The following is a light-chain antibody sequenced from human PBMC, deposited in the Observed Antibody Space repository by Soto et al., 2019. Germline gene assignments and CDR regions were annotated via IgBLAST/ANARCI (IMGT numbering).Light chain of an antibody. CDR1: QSVSSSY. Sequence: EIVLTQSPGTLSLSPGERATLSCRASQSVSSSYLAWYQQKPGQAPRLLIYGASSRATGIPDRFSGSGSGTDFTLTISRLEPEDFAVYYCQQYGSSPERTFGGGTKVESK. CDR3: QQYGSSPERT. CDR2: GAS. V-gene: IGKV3-20*01. J-gene: IGKJ4*01.